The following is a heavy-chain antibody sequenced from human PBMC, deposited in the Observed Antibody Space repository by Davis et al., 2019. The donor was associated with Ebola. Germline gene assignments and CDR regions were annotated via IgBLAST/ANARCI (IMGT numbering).Heavy chain of an antibody. CDR3: ARVFYDFWSGYYYGMDV. CDR1: GFTFSSYA. D-gene: IGHD3-3*01. Sequence: GESLKISCAASGFTFSSYAMSWVRQAPGKGLEWVSAISGSGSSIYYADSVKGRITISRDNAKNSLYLQMNSLRAEDTAVYYCARVFYDFWSGYYYGMDVWGQGTTVTVSS. J-gene: IGHJ6*02. CDR2: ISGSGSSI. V-gene: IGHV3-23*01.